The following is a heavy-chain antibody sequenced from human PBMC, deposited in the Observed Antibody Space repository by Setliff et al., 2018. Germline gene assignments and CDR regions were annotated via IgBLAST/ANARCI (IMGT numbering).Heavy chain of an antibody. CDR3: ARRRTALAFDI. J-gene: IGHJ3*02. CDR1: GGSISSYY. D-gene: IGHD5-18*01. V-gene: IGHV4-4*07. CDR2: IYIGGSA. Sequence: PSETLSLTCTVSGGSISSYYWSWIRQPAGKGLEWIGHIYIGGSANYNPSLKSRVTMSIDTSKNQFSLKLNSVTAADMAVYYCARRRTALAFDIWGQGTMVTVSS.